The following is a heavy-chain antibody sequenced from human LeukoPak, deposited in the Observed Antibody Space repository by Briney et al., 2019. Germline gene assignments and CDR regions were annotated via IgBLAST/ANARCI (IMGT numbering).Heavy chain of an antibody. CDR3: ARDWNGSGKAAINYYYYYYMDV. J-gene: IGHJ6*03. Sequence: PSETLSLTCTVSGGSISSSSYYWGWIRQPPGKGLEWIGSIYYGGSTYYNPSLKSRVTISVDTSKNQFSLKLSSVTAADTAVYYCARDWNGSGKAAINYYYYYYMDVWGKGTTVTVSS. D-gene: IGHD3-10*01. V-gene: IGHV4-39*07. CDR1: GGSISSSSYY. CDR2: IYYGGST.